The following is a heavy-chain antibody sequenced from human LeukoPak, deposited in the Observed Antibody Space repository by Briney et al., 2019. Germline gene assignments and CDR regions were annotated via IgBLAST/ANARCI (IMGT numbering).Heavy chain of an antibody. CDR1: GFTFSSYG. J-gene: IGHJ4*02. V-gene: IGHV3-30*02. CDR3: AKDLRPRSEYYFDY. Sequence: GGSLRLSCAASGFTFSSYGMHWVRQAPGKGLEWVAFIRYDGSNKYYADSVKGLFTISRDNSKNTLYLQMNSLRAEDTAVYYCAKDLRPRSEYYFDYWGQGTLVTVSS. CDR2: IRYDGSNK.